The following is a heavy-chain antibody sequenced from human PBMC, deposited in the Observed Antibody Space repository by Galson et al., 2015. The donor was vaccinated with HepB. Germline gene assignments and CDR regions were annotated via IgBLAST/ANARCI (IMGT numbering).Heavy chain of an antibody. CDR3: ARDFRIVGVPYYYYGMDV. J-gene: IGHJ6*02. D-gene: IGHD1-26*01. Sequence: SVKVSCKASGGTFSSYAISWVRQAPGQGLEWMGGIIPIFGTADYAQKFQGRVTITADKSTSTAYMELSSLRSEDTAVYYCARDFRIVGVPYYYYGMDVWGQGTTVTVSS. CDR1: GGTFSSYA. CDR2: IIPIFGTA. V-gene: IGHV1-69*06.